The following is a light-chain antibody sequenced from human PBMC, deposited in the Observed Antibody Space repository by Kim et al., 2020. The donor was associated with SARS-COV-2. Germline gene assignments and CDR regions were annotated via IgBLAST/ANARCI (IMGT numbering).Light chain of an antibody. J-gene: IGLJ2*01. V-gene: IGLV3-19*01. Sequence: LGQTVRLTCQGDRLRSYYASWYQQKPGQAPVLVIYGKNNRPSGIPDRFSGSSSGNTVSLTITGAQAEDEADYYCNSRDSSGYHLVFGGGTKVTVL. CDR2: GKN. CDR1: RLRSYY. CDR3: NSRDSSGYHLV.